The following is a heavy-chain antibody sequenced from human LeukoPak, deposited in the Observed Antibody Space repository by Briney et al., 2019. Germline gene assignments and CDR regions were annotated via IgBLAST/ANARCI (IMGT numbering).Heavy chain of an antibody. J-gene: IGHJ4*02. V-gene: IGHV3-30-3*01. CDR1: GFTFSSYA. CDR3: ARDGDSIEQWLCHFDY. Sequence: GGSLRLSCAASGFTFSSYAMHWFRQAPGKGLEWVAVISYDGSNKYYADSVKGRFTISRDNSKNTLYLQMNSLRAEDTAVYYCARDGDSIEQWLCHFDYWGQGTLVTVSS. D-gene: IGHD6-19*01. CDR2: ISYDGSNK.